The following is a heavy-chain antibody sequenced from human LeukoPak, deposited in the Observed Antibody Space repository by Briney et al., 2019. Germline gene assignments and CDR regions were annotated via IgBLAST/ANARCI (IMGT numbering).Heavy chain of an antibody. V-gene: IGHV3-21*01. CDR1: GFTFSRYS. D-gene: IGHD6-6*01. J-gene: IGHJ6*02. CDR2: ISSSSSYI. Sequence: GGSLRLSCAASGFTFSRYSMNWVRQAPGKGLEWVSSISSSSSYIYYADSVKGRFTISRDNAKNSLYLQMNSLRAEDTAVYYCARDTEYSSSSFILYYYGMDVWGQGTTVTVSS. CDR3: ARDTEYSSSSFILYYYGMDV.